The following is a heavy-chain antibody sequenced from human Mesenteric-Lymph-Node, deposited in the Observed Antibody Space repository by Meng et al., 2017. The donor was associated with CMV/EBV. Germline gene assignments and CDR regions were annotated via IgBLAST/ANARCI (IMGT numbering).Heavy chain of an antibody. CDR1: GFTVSSNY. Sequence: GESLKISCAASGFTVSSNYMSWVRQAPGKGLEWVSVIYSGGSTYYADSVKGRFTISRDNSKNTLYLQMNSLKTEDTAVYYCTTAGYYDFWSGYYVDYWGQGTLVTVSS. CDR2: IYSGGST. CDR3: TTAGYYDFWSGYYVDY. D-gene: IGHD3-3*01. J-gene: IGHJ4*02. V-gene: IGHV3-53*01.